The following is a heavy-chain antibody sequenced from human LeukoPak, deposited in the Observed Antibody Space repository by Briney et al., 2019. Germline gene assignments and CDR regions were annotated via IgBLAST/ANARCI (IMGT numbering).Heavy chain of an antibody. Sequence: GGSLRLSCTASGFTFSRYTMHWVRQAPGKGLECVSSIISRSDYIYDADSVKGRFTISRDNAKNSLYLQMNSLRAEDTAVYYCAREGSGLGYFDYWGQGTLVTVSS. CDR2: IISRSDYI. CDR3: AREGSGLGYFDY. D-gene: IGHD3-3*01. V-gene: IGHV3-21*01. J-gene: IGHJ4*02. CDR1: GFTFSRYT.